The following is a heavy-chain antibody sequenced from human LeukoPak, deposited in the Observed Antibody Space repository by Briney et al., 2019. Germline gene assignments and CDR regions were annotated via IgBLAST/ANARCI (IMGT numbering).Heavy chain of an antibody. V-gene: IGHV3-53*01. J-gene: IGHJ4*02. D-gene: IGHD1-1*01. CDR2: IYSGGNT. CDR3: ARLVATTGRLYFDY. Sequence: GGSLRLSCAASGFTVSSSYTGWVRQAPGKGLEYVSVIYSGGNTYYAGSVKGRFTISRDNSKNTVYLQMNSLRAEDTAVFYCARLVATTGRLYFDYWGQGNLVTVSS. CDR1: GFTVSSSY.